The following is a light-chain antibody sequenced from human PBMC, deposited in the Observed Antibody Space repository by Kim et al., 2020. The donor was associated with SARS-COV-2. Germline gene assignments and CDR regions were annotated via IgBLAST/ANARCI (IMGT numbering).Light chain of an antibody. Sequence: DLQMTQSPSTLSASVGDRVTISCRASQSISTSLAWYQQKPGKAPKLLIYDASSLKSGVPSRFSGGASGTEFTLTISSVQPDDFATYYCHQYSSFLYTCGQGTKLEI. CDR3: HQYSSFLYT. J-gene: IGKJ2*01. CDR1: QSISTS. CDR2: DAS. V-gene: IGKV1-5*01.